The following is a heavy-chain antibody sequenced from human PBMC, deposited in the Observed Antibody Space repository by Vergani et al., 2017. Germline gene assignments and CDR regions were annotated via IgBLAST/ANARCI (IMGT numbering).Heavy chain of an antibody. J-gene: IGHJ4*02. CDR2: ISYDGSNK. V-gene: IGHV3-30*03. D-gene: IGHD4-17*01. CDR3: ARDHLSYGXHDY. CDR1: GFTFSSYG. Sequence: QVQLVESGGGVVQPGRSLRLSCAASGFTFSSYGMHWVRQAPGKGLEWVAVISYDGSNKYYADSVKGRFTISRDNAKNSLYLQMNSLRAEDTAVYYCARDHLSYGXHDYWGQGTLVTVSS.